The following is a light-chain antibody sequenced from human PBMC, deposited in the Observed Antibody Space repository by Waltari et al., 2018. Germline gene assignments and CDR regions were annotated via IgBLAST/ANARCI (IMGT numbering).Light chain of an antibody. V-gene: IGLV2-11*01. J-gene: IGLJ2*01. Sequence: QSALTQPHSVSGSPGQSVTISCTGTSSDVGGSTYVSWYQQHPGKAPKLFIYDVTKRPSGVPDRFSGSKSGNTASLTISGLQAEDEADYYCCSYAGTYTFLVFGGGTKLTVL. CDR2: DVT. CDR3: CSYAGTYTFLV. CDR1: SSDVGGSTY.